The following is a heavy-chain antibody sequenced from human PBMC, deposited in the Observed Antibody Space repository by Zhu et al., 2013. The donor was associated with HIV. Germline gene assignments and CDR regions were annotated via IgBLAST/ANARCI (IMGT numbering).Heavy chain of an antibody. CDR1: GYTFTGYY. J-gene: IGHJ2*01. CDR3: ARDLNPSYWYFDL. V-gene: IGHV1-2*02. CDR2: INPNSGGT. Sequence: QVQLVQSGAEVKKSGASMKVSCKASGYTFTGYYMHWIRQAPGQGLEWMGWINPNSGGTNYAQKFQGRVTMTRDTSISTAYMELSRLRSDDTAVYYCARDLNPSYWYFDLWGRGTLVTVSS.